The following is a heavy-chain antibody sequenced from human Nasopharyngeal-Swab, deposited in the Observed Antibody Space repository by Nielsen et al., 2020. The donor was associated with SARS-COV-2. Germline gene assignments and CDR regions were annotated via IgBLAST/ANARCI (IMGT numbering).Heavy chain of an antibody. J-gene: IGHJ6*02. Sequence: GGSLRLSCAASGFTFSSYSMTWVRQAPGKGLEWVSSISSSSSYIYYADSVKGRFTISRDNAKNSLYLQMNSLRAEDTAVYYCARLASYYGMDVWGQGTTVTVSS. CDR3: ARLASYYGMDV. V-gene: IGHV3-21*01. CDR1: GFTFSSYS. CDR2: ISSSSSYI.